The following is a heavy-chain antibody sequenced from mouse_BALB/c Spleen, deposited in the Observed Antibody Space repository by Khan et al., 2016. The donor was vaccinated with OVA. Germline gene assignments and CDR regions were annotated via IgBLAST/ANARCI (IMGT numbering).Heavy chain of an antibody. CDR2: IWAGGST. Sequence: VKLLESGPAMVAPSQSLSITCTVSGFSLTSYGVHWVRQPPGKGLEWLGVIWAGGSTNYNSALMSRLSISKDNSKSQVFLKMNSLQTDDTAMYYCARYYGNYGWYFDVWGAGTTVTVSS. J-gene: IGHJ1*01. CDR1: GFSLTSYG. D-gene: IGHD2-1*01. CDR3: ARYYGNYGWYFDV. V-gene: IGHV2-9*02.